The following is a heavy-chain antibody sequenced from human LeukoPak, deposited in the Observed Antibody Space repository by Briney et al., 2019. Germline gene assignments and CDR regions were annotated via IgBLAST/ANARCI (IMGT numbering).Heavy chain of an antibody. CDR2: INPSGGST. J-gene: IGHJ6*02. V-gene: IGHV1-46*01. Sequence: GASVTVSFKASGYTFTSYYMHWVRQAPGQGLEWMGIINPSGGSTSYAQKFQGRVTMTRDTSTSTVYMELSSLRSEDTAVYYCARVKQQLDHYYYYGMDVWGQGTTVTVSS. D-gene: IGHD6-13*01. CDR1: GYTFTSYY. CDR3: ARVKQQLDHYYYYGMDV.